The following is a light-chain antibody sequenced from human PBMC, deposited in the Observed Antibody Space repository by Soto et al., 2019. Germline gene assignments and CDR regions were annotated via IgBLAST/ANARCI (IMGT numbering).Light chain of an antibody. J-gene: IGKJ1*01. V-gene: IGKV1-39*01. CDR1: QSIATY. CDR3: QQTYRTPRT. CDR2: AAS. Sequence: DIQMNQSPSSLSASVGDRVTITCRASQSIATYLNWYQQKSGNAPNLLIYAASTLQSGVPSRFSGSGSGTDFTLTISSLQPEDFATYYCQQTYRTPRTFGQGTKVEIK.